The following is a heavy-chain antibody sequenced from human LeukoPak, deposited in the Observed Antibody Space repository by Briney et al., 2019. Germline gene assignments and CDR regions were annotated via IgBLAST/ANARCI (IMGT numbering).Heavy chain of an antibody. CDR2: IRSKAYRGTT. Sequence: GRSLRLSCRGYGFTFGDHAMSWVRQAPGKGLERVGFIRSKAYRGTTEYAASVKGRFTISRDDSTSIAYLQMNSLRVEDTAVYYCARGPIQLWIHNAMDVWGQGTTVTVSS. D-gene: IGHD5-18*01. CDR3: ARGPIQLWIHNAMDV. J-gene: IGHJ6*02. CDR1: GFTFGDHA. V-gene: IGHV3-49*04.